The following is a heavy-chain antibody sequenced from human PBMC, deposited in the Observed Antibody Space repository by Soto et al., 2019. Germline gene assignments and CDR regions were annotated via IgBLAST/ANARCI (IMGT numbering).Heavy chain of an antibody. CDR2: INTDGSGT. CDR3: ARDGKGAAYTHGPYYFDY. J-gene: IGHJ4*02. Sequence: GGSLRLSCAASGFTFSSDWMHWVRQAPGKGLVWVSRINTDGSGTTYADSVKGRFTISRDNAMRSLFLHMNSLRDEDTAVYYCARDGKGAAYTHGPYYFDYWGQGA. D-gene: IGHD1-1*01. V-gene: IGHV3-74*01. CDR1: GFTFSSDW.